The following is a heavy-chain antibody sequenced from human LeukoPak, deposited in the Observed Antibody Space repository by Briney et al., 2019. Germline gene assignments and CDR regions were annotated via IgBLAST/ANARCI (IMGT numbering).Heavy chain of an antibody. CDR1: GFTXSSYW. CDR3: AKDVSWELLRGPES. V-gene: IGHV3-7*03. J-gene: IGHJ5*02. D-gene: IGHD3-10*01. Sequence: SLXLSCAXSGFTXSSYWMNWVGQAPGXGLEWVANIKQDGSEKYYVHSVKGRFTVSRDNAKNSLYLQMSSLRVEDTAFYYCAKDVSWELLRGPESWGQGTLVAVSS. CDR2: IKQDGSEK.